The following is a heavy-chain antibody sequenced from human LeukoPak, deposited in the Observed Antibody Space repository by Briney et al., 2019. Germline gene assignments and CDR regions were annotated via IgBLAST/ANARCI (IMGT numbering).Heavy chain of an antibody. D-gene: IGHD3-22*01. V-gene: IGHV3-74*01. CDR2: IKSDGSST. Sequence: GGSLRLSCAASGFTLTTYWMHWVRQAPGKGLVWVSRIKSDGSSTSYADSVKGRFTVSRDSAKNTLYLHMNSLRVEDTAIYYCAARSRKTMIVIGWGQGTLVTVSS. CDR1: GFTLTTYW. CDR3: AARSRKTMIVIG. J-gene: IGHJ4*02.